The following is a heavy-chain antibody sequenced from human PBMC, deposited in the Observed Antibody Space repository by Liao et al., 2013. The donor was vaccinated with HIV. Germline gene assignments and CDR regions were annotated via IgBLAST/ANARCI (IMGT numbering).Heavy chain of an antibody. CDR1: GGSISSGDYY. Sequence: QVQLQESGPGLVKPSETLSLTCTVSGGSISSGDYYWSWIRQPPGKGLEWIGYVYHSGSTNYNPSLKSRVTISVDTSKNQFSLKLSSVTAADTAVYYCARGDARDDFWKNYYYYYMDVWGKGTTVTVSS. J-gene: IGHJ6*03. CDR3: ARGDARDDFWKNYYYYYMDV. D-gene: IGHD3-3*01. V-gene: IGHV4-61*08. CDR2: VYHSGST.